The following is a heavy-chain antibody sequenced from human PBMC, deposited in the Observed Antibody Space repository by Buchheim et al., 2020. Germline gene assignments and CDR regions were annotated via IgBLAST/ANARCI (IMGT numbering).Heavy chain of an antibody. J-gene: IGHJ4*02. CDR2: IYYTGST. D-gene: IGHD1-7*01. CDR3: VRPANWNYALHFDY. CDR1: GGSISSSSYY. Sequence: QLQLQESGPGLVKPSETLSLTCTVSGGSISSSSYYWGWIRQPPGKGLEWIGSIYYTGSTYYNPSLKSRLTISVDTSRNQFSLKLTSVTAADTAVYFCVRPANWNYALHFDYWGQGTL. V-gene: IGHV4-39*01.